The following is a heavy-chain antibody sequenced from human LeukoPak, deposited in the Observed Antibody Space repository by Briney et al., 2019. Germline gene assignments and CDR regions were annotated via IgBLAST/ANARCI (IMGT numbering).Heavy chain of an antibody. CDR2: INHSGST. V-gene: IGHV4-34*01. CDR1: GGSFSGYY. CDR3: ARGSTTGPQTYCGGDCYSTYFDY. Sequence: SETLSLTCAVYGGSFSGYYWSWIRQPPGKGLEWIGEINHSGSTNYNPSLKSRVTISVDTSKNQFSLKLSSVTAADTAVYYCARGSTTGPQTYCGGDCYSTYFDYWGQGTLATVSS. J-gene: IGHJ4*02. D-gene: IGHD2-21*02.